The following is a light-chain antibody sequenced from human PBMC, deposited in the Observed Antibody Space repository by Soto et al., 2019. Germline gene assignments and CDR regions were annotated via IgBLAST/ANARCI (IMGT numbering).Light chain of an antibody. V-gene: IGKV1-27*01. CDR1: QGISNY. Sequence: DIQMTQSPSSLSASVGDRVTITCRASQGISNYLAWYQQKPGKVPKLLIYAASTLQSGVPSWFSGSGSGTDFTLTISGLQPEDVATYYCQKYNSAPRTFGPGTKVDIK. CDR3: QKYNSAPRT. CDR2: AAS. J-gene: IGKJ3*01.